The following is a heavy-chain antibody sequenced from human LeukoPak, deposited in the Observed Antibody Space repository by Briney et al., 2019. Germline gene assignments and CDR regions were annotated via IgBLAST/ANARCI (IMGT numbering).Heavy chain of an antibody. CDR2: FDPEDGET. CDR3: APAWDDYVWGSYRPPYSSYGMDV. J-gene: IGHJ6*02. Sequence: ASVKVSCKVSGYTLTELSMHWVRQAPGKGLEWMGGFDPEDGETIYAQKFQGRVTMTEDTSTDTAYMGLSSLRSEDTAVYYCAPAWDDYVWGSYRPPYSSYGMDVWGQGTTVTVSS. D-gene: IGHD3-16*02. V-gene: IGHV1-24*01. CDR1: GYTLTELS.